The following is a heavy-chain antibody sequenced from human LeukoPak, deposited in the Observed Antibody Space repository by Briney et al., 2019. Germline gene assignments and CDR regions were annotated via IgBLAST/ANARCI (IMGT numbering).Heavy chain of an antibody. CDR1: GGSITGYY. V-gene: IGHV4-59*01. D-gene: IGHD6-19*01. Sequence: PSETLSLTCTVSGGSITGYYWSWIRQTPGKGLEWIGYVHYSGTTSYSPSLKSRVTISADMSKNQFSLKLRSVTAADTAVYYCARDSSGYGSSWYFDLWGRGTLVTVSS. CDR3: ARDSSGYGSSWYFDL. J-gene: IGHJ2*01. CDR2: VHYSGTT.